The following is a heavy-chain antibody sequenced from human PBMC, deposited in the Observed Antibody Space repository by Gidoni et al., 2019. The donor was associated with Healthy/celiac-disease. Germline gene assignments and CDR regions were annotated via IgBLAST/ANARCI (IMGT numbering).Heavy chain of an antibody. Sequence: QVQLQQWGAGLLKPSETLSLTCAVYGGSFSDYYWSWIRQPPGKGLEWIGEINHSGSTNYNPSLKSRVTISLDTSKNQFSLKLSSVTAADTAVYYCARGVVAARSPKYYFDYWGQGTLVTVSS. J-gene: IGHJ4*02. CDR2: INHSGST. CDR1: GGSFSDYY. CDR3: ARGVVAARSPKYYFDY. D-gene: IGHD6-6*01. V-gene: IGHV4-34*01.